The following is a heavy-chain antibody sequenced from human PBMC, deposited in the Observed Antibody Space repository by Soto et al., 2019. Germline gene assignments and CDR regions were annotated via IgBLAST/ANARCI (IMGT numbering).Heavy chain of an antibody. CDR1: GFTFSSYA. V-gene: IGHV3-30-3*01. CDR2: ISYDGSNK. CDR3: ARDTDCSSTSCYLSWFDP. D-gene: IGHD2-2*01. Sequence: SLRLSCAASGFTFSSYAMHWVRQAPGKGLEWVAVISYDGSNKYYADSVKGRFTISRDNSKNTLYLQMNSLRAEDTAVYYCARDTDCSSTSCYLSWFDPWGQGTLVTVSS. J-gene: IGHJ5*02.